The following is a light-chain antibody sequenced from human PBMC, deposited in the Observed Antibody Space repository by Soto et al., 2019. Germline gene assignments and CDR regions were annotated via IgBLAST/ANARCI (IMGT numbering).Light chain of an antibody. V-gene: IGKV3-20*01. CDR3: HQYGSSPRT. J-gene: IGKJ1*01. Sequence: EIVVTQSPATRSVSPGERATLSCRASQSVSGNLAWYQQKPGQAPRLLIYGASSRATGIPDRFSGSGSGTDFTLTISRLDPEDFAVYYCHQYGSSPRTFGQGTKVEIK. CDR2: GAS. CDR1: QSVSGN.